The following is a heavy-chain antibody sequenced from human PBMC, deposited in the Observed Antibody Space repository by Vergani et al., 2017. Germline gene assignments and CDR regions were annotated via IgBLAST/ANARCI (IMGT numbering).Heavy chain of an antibody. CDR3: VSTRSGPCTGGSCYSGWFDP. V-gene: IGHV7-4-1*02. CDR1: GYTLTNYA. D-gene: IGHD2-15*01. Sequence: QVQLVQSGSEVKKPGASVKVFCRASGYTLTNYALNWVRQAPGQGPEWMGWINSNSGNPTYAQGFKGRFVFSLDSSVSTSYLQINSLQPEDTAVYYCVSTRSGPCTGGSCYSGWFDPWGQGALVTVSS. J-gene: IGHJ5*02. CDR2: INSNSGNP.